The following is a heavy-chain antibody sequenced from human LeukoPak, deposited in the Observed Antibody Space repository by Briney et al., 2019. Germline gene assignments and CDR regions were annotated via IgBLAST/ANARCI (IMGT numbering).Heavy chain of an antibody. J-gene: IGHJ4*02. CDR2: INPSGGST. CDR1: GGTFSSYA. D-gene: IGHD6-19*01. CDR3: ARDSPLISGWYAY. V-gene: IGHV1-46*01. Sequence: ASVKVSCKASGGTFSSYAISWVRQAPGQGLEWMGRINPSGGSTTYAQKFQGRVTMTRDTSTSTVYMELSSLRSEDTAVYYCARDSPLISGWYAYWGQGTLVTVSS.